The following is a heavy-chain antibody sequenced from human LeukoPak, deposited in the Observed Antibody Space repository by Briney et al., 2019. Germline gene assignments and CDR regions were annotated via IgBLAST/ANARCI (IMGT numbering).Heavy chain of an antibody. CDR2: INPSGGST. D-gene: IGHD1-7*01. CDR3: ARVQGITGTTRRLASY. CDR1: GYTFTSYY. Sequence: GASVKVSCKASGYTFTSYYMHWVRQAPGQGLEWMGIINPSGGSTSYAQKFQGRVTMTRDTSTSTAYMELSSLRSEDTAVYYCARVQGITGTTRRLASYWGQGTLATVSS. V-gene: IGHV1-46*01. J-gene: IGHJ4*02.